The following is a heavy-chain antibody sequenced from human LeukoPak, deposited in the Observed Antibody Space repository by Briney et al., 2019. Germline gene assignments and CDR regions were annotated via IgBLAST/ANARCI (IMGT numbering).Heavy chain of an antibody. V-gene: IGHV3-23*01. D-gene: IGHD3-22*01. CDR1: GLTFSSYG. Sequence: GGSLRLSCAASGLTFSSYGMSWVRQAPGKGLEWVSAISGRGGSTFYADSVKGRFTVSRDNSKNTLYLQMNSLRAEDTDVYYCAKNPPLASRVVVIFFDYWGQGTLVTVSS. J-gene: IGHJ4*02. CDR3: AKNPPLASRVVVIFFDY. CDR2: ISGRGGST.